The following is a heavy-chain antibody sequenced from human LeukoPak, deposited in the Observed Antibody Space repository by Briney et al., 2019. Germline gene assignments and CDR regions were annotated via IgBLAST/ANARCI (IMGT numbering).Heavy chain of an antibody. CDR3: ASQSMGGFEYPDAFDI. Sequence: GESLKISCKGSGYSINNYWIGWVRQMPGKGLEWMGIIYPGDSDTRYSPSFQGQVTISADKSISTAYLQWSSLKASDTAMYYCASQSMGGFEYPDAFDIWGQGTMVTVSS. D-gene: IGHD3-16*01. CDR2: IYPGDSDT. J-gene: IGHJ3*02. CDR1: GYSINNYW. V-gene: IGHV5-51*01.